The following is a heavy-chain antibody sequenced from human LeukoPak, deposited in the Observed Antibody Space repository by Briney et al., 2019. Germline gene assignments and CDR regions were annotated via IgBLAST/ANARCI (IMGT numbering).Heavy chain of an antibody. D-gene: IGHD6-19*01. V-gene: IGHV3-66*01. CDR1: GFTVSTNF. Sequence: PGGSLRLSCAASGFTVSTNFMSWVRQAPGKGRGWVSVIYSDSRTSYAYSVRGRFTISRDNSKNMLHLQMSSLRAEDTAVYYCARELVAGGGRRGMDVWGQGTTVTVSS. CDR3: ARELVAGGGRRGMDV. CDR2: IYSDSRT. J-gene: IGHJ6*02.